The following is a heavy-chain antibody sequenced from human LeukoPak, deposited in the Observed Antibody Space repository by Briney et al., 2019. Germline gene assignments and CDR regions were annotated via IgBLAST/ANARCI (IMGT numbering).Heavy chain of an antibody. J-gene: IGHJ5*02. V-gene: IGHV3-21*01. CDR3: ARDLRGSSWYEGRGNWFDP. D-gene: IGHD6-13*01. Sequence: GGSLRLSCAASGFTFSSYSMNWVRQGPGKGLEWVSSISSGSSYRYYADSVKGRFTISRDNAKNSLYLQMNSLRAEDTAVYYCARDLRGSSWYEGRGNWFDPWGQGTLVTVSS. CDR1: GFTFSSYS. CDR2: ISSGSSYR.